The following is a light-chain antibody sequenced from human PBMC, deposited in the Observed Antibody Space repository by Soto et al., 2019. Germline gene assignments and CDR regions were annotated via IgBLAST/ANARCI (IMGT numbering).Light chain of an antibody. CDR1: QVINNN. J-gene: IGKJ1*01. CDR3: QQHVSTPWT. CDR2: DTS. V-gene: IGKV1-27*01. Sequence: DIQMTQSPSSLSASVGDRVTITCRASQVINNNLAWYQQKPGKAPRLLIYDTSTLQSGLPSRFSGSGSGTDFTLTISSLQPEDVATYYCQQHVSTPWTFGQGTKVEIK.